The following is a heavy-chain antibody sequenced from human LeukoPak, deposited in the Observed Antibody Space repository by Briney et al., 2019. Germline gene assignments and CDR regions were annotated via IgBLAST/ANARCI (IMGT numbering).Heavy chain of an antibody. Sequence: SETLSLTCTVSGGSISSSRDYWAWLRQPPGKGLEWIANIYYSGSTYYSPSLKSRVTISVDTSKNQFSLKLSSVTAADTAVYYCARATYGDYNYYYYYMDVWGKGTTVTISS. D-gene: IGHD4-17*01. J-gene: IGHJ6*03. CDR3: ARATYGDYNYYYYYMDV. CDR2: IYYSGST. V-gene: IGHV4-39*01. CDR1: GGSISSSRDY.